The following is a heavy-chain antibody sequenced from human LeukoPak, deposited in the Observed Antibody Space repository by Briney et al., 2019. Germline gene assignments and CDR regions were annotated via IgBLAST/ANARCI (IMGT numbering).Heavy chain of an antibody. CDR2: ISYDGSSK. J-gene: IGHJ5*02. D-gene: IGHD6-13*01. CDR1: GFTFNNYA. V-gene: IGHV3-30*04. Sequence: QPGGSLRLSCAASGFTFNNYAMHWVRQAPGKGLEWVALISYDGSSKYYADSVRGRFTISRDNSKNTLYLQMHGLRGEDAAVYYCARGLDSSSWLNWFDPWGQGTLVTVSS. CDR3: ARGLDSSSWLNWFDP.